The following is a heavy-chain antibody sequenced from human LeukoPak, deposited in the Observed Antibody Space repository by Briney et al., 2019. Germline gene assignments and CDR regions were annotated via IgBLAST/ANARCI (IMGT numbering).Heavy chain of an antibody. CDR3: AGDRSGTFDP. V-gene: IGHV4-30-2*01. Sequence: SETLSLTCAVSGGSISSGGYSWSWIRQPPGKGLEWIGYIYHSGSTYYNPSLKSRVTISVDRSKNQFSLKLSSVTAADTAVYYWAGDRSGTFDPWGQGTLVTVSS. J-gene: IGHJ5*02. CDR2: IYHSGST. CDR1: GGSISSGGYS. D-gene: IGHD2-2*01.